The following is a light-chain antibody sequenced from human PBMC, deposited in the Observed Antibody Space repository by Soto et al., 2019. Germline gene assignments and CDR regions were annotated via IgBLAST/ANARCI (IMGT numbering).Light chain of an antibody. CDR3: SSYTTTTTVD. J-gene: IGLJ2*01. CDR2: EVT. CDR1: SSDVGVYNY. Sequence: QPVLTQPASVSGSLGQSITISCIGTSSDVGVYNYVSWYQQHPGKAPKLMIYEVTHRPSGVSNRFSGSKSANTASLTISGLQAEDEAVYYCSSYTTTTTVDFGGGTKLTVL. V-gene: IGLV2-14*01.